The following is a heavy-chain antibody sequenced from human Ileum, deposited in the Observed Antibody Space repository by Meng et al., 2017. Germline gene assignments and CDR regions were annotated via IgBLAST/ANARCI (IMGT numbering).Heavy chain of an antibody. CDR1: GYTFTSYD. V-gene: IGHV1-8*01. CDR3: ARVRDNEFDL. D-gene: IGHD2-21*01. Sequence: VQVVEAGDEVKKPGASVKVSCKASGYTFTSYDINWVRQATGQGLEWMGWMNPNSGNTEYVQKFQGRVTMTRNTSISTAYMELSSLRSEDTAVYYCARVRDNEFDLWGQGTLVTVSS. CDR2: MNPNSGNT. J-gene: IGHJ5*02.